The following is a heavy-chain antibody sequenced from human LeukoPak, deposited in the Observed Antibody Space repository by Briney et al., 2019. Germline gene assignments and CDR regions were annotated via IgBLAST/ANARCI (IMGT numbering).Heavy chain of an antibody. D-gene: IGHD5-18*01. CDR1: GLTFSSSW. CDR2: INPDGNKK. V-gene: IGHV3-7*01. J-gene: IGHJ4*02. CDR3: ARDLAYSRLDY. Sequence: GGSLRLSCAVSGLTFSSSWMDWVRQAPGKGLEWVASINPDGNKKYSADSVKGRFTISRDNAENSLYLRMNSLRVENTAFYYCARDLAYSRLDYWGQGMLVTVSS.